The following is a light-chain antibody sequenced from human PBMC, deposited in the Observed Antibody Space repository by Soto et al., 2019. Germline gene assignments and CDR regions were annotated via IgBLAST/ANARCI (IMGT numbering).Light chain of an antibody. Sequence: EIVLSQSPATLSLSPGERATVSCRASQSVSSYLAWYQQKPGQAPRLLISDASNRATGIPARFSGSGSGTDFTITISSLEPEDFAVYDGQHCSSWPLTFGGGTKVEIK. CDR2: DAS. V-gene: IGKV3-11*01. CDR1: QSVSSY. J-gene: IGKJ4*01. CDR3: QHCSSWPLT.